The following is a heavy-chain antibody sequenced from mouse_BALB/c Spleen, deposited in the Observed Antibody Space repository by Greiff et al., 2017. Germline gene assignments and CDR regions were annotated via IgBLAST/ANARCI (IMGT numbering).Heavy chain of an antibody. Sequence: EVQLKESGGGLVQPGGSLKLSCAASGFTFSSYGMSWVRQTPDKRLELVATINSNGGSTYYPDSVKGRFTISRDNAKNTLYLQMSSLKSEDTAMYYCARDGNYVYGEAMDYWGQGTSVTVSS. V-gene: IGHV5-6-3*01. CDR2: INSNGGST. D-gene: IGHD1-2*01. CDR1: GFTFSSYG. CDR3: ARDGNYVYGEAMDY. J-gene: IGHJ4*01.